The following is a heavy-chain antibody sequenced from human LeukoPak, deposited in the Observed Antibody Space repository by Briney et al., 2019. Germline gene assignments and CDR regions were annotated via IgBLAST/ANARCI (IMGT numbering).Heavy chain of an antibody. D-gene: IGHD3-22*01. Sequence: PSQTLSLTCAVSGGSISSGDYYWSWIRQPPGTGLEWIGYIYYSGSTYYNPSLKSRVTISVDTSKNQFSLKLSSVTAADTAVYYCARVTSSGYQFDYWGQGTLVTVSS. CDR3: ARVTSSGYQFDY. CDR1: GGSISSGDYY. CDR2: IYYSGST. J-gene: IGHJ4*02. V-gene: IGHV4-30-4*01.